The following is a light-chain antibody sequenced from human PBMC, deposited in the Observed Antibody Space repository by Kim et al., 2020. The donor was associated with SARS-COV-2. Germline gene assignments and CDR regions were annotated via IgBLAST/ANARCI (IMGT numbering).Light chain of an antibody. Sequence: ASVGDRVTITCRESQDIRNDLGWYQQQPWKAPKRLIYATSTLQSGVPSRFSGSGSETEFTLTISSLQPEDFATYYCLQHNSFPLTFGGGTKVDIK. J-gene: IGKJ4*01. CDR1: QDIRND. CDR2: ATS. V-gene: IGKV1-17*01. CDR3: LQHNSFPLT.